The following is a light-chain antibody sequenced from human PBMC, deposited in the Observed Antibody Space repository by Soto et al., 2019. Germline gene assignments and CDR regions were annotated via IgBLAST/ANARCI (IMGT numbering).Light chain of an antibody. J-gene: IGLJ2*01. V-gene: IGLV1-40*01. CDR1: SSNIGAGFD. CDR3: QSYDSSLSEKV. CDR2: GPS. Sequence: QSVLTQPPSVSGAPGQTITISCTGSSSNIGAGFDVHWYQQLPGTAPKLLIYGPSYRPSGVPDRFSGSKSGTSASLAITGLQAEDEADYYCQSYDSSLSEKVFGGGTKLTVL.